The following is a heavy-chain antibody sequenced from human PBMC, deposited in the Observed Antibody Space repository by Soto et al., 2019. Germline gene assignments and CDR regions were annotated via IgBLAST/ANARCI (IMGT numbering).Heavy chain of an antibody. CDR3: ARAGSSSSRRPSYYYYYYMDV. CDR1: GGSISSGGYY. V-gene: IGHV4-31*03. D-gene: IGHD6-6*01. J-gene: IGHJ6*03. CDR2: IYYSGST. Sequence: PSETLSLTCTVSGGSISSGGYYWSWIRQHPGKGLEWIGYIYYSGSTYYNPSLKSRVTISVDTSNNQFSLKLSSVTAADTAVYYCARAGSSSSRRPSYYYYYYMDVWGKGTTVTVSS.